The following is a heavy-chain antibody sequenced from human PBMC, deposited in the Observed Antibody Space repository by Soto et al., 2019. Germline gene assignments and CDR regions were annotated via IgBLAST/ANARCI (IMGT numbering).Heavy chain of an antibody. CDR2: ISSNSAYI. CDR1: GFTFRSFT. Sequence: GGSLRLSCAASGFTFRSFTMNWVRQAPGKGLEWASTISSNSAYIYYTDALRGRFTISRDNAKNSLHLQMNSLRAEDTAVYYCTRDASRDSSARGWFDPWGPGTLVTVSS. V-gene: IGHV3-21*01. CDR3: TRDASRDSSARGWFDP. J-gene: IGHJ5*02. D-gene: IGHD6-13*01.